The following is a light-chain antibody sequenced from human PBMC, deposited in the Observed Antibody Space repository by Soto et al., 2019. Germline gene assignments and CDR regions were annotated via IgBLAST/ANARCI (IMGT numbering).Light chain of an antibody. J-gene: IGKJ4*01. Sequence: EIVLTQSPATLSLSPGERATLSCRASQIVYSDLAWYQQKPGQAPRLLIYDISSRATGTPVRFSGGGSETDFTLTISSLEPEDIAIYFCQQRSAWPLTFVGGSKVE. CDR2: DIS. CDR1: QIVYSD. V-gene: IGKV3-11*01. CDR3: QQRSAWPLT.